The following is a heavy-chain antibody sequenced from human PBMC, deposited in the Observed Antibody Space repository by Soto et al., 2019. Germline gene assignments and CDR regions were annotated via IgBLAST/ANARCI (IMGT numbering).Heavy chain of an antibody. D-gene: IGHD3-22*01. Sequence: SETLSLTCAVSGFSISTSNWWSWVRQPPGKGLGWIGEVYHSGSTNYNPSFKSRIAISVDTSKSQFSLKLSSVTAADTAVYYCARLGGYYQSLDPWGPGTLVTVSS. V-gene: IGHV4-4*02. J-gene: IGHJ5*02. CDR2: VYHSGST. CDR1: GFSISTSNW. CDR3: ARLGGYYQSLDP.